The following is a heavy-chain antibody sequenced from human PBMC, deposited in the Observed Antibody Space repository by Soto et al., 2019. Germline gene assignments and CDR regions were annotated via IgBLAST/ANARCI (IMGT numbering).Heavy chain of an antibody. V-gene: IGHV1-69*13. CDR1: GGTFSKYI. D-gene: IGHD6-13*01. CDR3: ARAYSSNTYWFDP. CDR2: IIPIFSTA. Sequence: SVKFSCKASGGTFSKYIIGWVRQAPGQGLEWMGGIIPIFSTADYAQKFHGRVTITADESTSTAYMELISLRSEDTAVYYCARAYSSNTYWFDPWGQGTLVTVSS. J-gene: IGHJ5*02.